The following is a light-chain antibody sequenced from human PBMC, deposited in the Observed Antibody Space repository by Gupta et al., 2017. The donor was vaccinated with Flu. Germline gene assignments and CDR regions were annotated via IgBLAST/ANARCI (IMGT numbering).Light chain of an antibody. CDR2: DAS. CDR1: QGISNY. V-gene: IGKV1-33*01. Sequence: DIQMTQSPSSLSASVGDRVTITCQASQGISNYLNWYQQKPGKAPKLLIYDASNLETGVPSRFSGSGSGTDFTFTISSLQPEDIATYYCQQDDNHPLTFGGGTKVEIK. CDR3: QQDDNHPLT. J-gene: IGKJ4*01.